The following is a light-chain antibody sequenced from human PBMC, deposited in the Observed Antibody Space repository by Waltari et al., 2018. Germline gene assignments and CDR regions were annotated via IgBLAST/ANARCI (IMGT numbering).Light chain of an antibody. CDR3: SSYTSTSTRV. CDR1: SSDIGGYNY. Sequence: QSALTQPASVSGSPGQSITISCTGTSSDIGGYNYVSWYQQHPGNAPKLMIYDVSNRPSGVSYRFSGSKSANTASLTISGLQAEDEADYYCSSYTSTSTRVFGGGTKLTVL. J-gene: IGLJ2*01. CDR2: DVS. V-gene: IGLV2-14*03.